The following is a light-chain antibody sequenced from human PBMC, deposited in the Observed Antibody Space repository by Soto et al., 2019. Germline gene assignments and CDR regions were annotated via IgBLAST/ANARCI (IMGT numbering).Light chain of an antibody. CDR1: QSVSSSY. J-gene: IGKJ2*01. V-gene: IGKV3-20*01. CDR2: GAS. Sequence: EIVLTQSPGTLSLSPGERATLSCRASQSVSSSYLAWYQQTPGQAPRLLIYGASSRATGIPDRFSGSGSGTDFTLIISRLEPEDFAVYYCQKYGRSPYTFGQGTKLEIK. CDR3: QKYGRSPYT.